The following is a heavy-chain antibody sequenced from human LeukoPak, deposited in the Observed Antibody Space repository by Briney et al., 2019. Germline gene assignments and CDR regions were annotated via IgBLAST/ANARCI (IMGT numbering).Heavy chain of an antibody. CDR2: IYTSGST. V-gene: IGHV4-4*07. CDR1: GGSISSYY. Sequence: PSETLSLTCTVSGGSISSYYWSWIRQPAGKGLEWIGRIYTSGSTNYNPSLKSRVTMSVDSSKNHFSLKLSSVTAADTAVYYCARHSCSSSTTCSAYFQHWGQGTLVTVSS. J-gene: IGHJ1*01. D-gene: IGHD2-2*01. CDR3: ARHSCSSSTTCSAYFQH.